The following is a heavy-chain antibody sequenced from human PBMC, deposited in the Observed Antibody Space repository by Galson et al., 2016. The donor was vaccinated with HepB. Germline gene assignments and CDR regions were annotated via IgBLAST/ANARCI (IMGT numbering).Heavy chain of an antibody. V-gene: IGHV4-4*07. D-gene: IGHD2-15*01. CDR1: GGSISGFY. J-gene: IGHJ4*02. Sequence: EPLSLTCTVSGGSISGFYWSWIRQPAGKGLEWIGRIYTSGNTNYNPSLKSRVTMSVDTSKNQFSLKLRSVTAADTAVYYCARDVGSRSRRDDYWGQGTLVTVSS. CDR2: IYTSGNT. CDR3: ARDVGSRSRRDDY.